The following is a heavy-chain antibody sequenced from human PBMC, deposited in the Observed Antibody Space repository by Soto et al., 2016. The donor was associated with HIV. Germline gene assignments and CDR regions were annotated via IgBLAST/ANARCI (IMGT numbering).Heavy chain of an antibody. D-gene: IGHD5-12*01. CDR3: ARPRRNRDGYNSDFDY. V-gene: IGHV1-69*10. CDR2: IIPSFRRA. J-gene: IGHJ4*02. CDR1: GGTFNNHV. Sequence: QVQLVQSGAEVKKPGSSVKVSCKASGGTFNNHVISWVRQAPGQGLEWMGGIIPSFRRANYAQKFQGRVTITADKSTNTAYMELSSLRSEDTAVYYCARPRRNRDGYNSDFDYWGQGTLVTASS.